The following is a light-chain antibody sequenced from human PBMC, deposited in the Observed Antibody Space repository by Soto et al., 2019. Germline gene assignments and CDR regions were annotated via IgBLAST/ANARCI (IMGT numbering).Light chain of an antibody. CDR1: QGITSA. Sequence: AIQLTQSPSSQSASVGDRVTITCRASQGITSALAWYQQKPGKSPKLLIYDASRLESGVPSRFSGSGSGTEFTLTISNLQPEDFATYYCQQFNSYPITFGQGTRLEIK. J-gene: IGKJ5*01. CDR2: DAS. CDR3: QQFNSYPIT. V-gene: IGKV1-13*02.